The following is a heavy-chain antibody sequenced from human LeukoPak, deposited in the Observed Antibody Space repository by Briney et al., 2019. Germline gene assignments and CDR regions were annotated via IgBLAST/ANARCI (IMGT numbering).Heavy chain of an antibody. CDR2: INPNSGGT. D-gene: IGHD1-26*01. CDR3: ARYSGSYQRFDY. V-gene: IGHV1-2*02. CDR1: GYTFTGYY. J-gene: IGHJ4*02. Sequence: ASVKVSCKASGYTFTGYYMHWVRQAPGQGLEWMGWINPNSGGTNYAQKFQGRVTMTRDTSISTAYMGLSRLRSDDTAVYYCARYSGSYQRFDYWGQGTLVTVSS.